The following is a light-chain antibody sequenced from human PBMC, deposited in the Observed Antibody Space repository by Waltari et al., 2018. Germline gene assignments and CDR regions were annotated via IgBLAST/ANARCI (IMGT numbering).Light chain of an antibody. CDR3: QKYGTLPAT. Sequence: EIVLTQSPGTLSLSPGERATLSCRASQSVSRTLAWYQQKPGQAPRLLIYDASSRAAGIPDRFSCSGSGTVFSLTISRLEPEDFGVYYCQKYGTLPATFGQGTKVEI. CDR2: DAS. CDR1: QSVSRT. V-gene: IGKV3-20*01. J-gene: IGKJ1*01.